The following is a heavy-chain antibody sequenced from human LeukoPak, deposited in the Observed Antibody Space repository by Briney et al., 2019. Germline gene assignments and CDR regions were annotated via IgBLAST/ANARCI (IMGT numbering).Heavy chain of an antibody. V-gene: IGHV4-39*01. CDR2: IYYSGST. J-gene: IGHJ4*02. CDR3: ARRGGSYWERANFDY. D-gene: IGHD1-26*01. CDR1: GGSISSSSYY. Sequence: KPSETLSLTCTVPGGSISSSSYYWGWIRQPPGKGLEWIGSIYYSGSTYYNPSLKSRVTISVDTSKNQFSLKLSSVTAADTAVYYCARRGGSYWERANFDYWGQGTLVTVSS.